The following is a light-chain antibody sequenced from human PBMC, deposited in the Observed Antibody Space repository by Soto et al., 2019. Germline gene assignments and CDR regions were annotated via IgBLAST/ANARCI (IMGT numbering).Light chain of an antibody. V-gene: IGKV3-11*01. CDR2: DAS. CDR1: QSISSH. CDR3: QQRPNWPLT. J-gene: IGKJ4*01. Sequence: EIVLTQSPATLSLSPGERATLSCRASQSISSHLAWYQQKPGQAPRLLIYDASNRATGIPVRFSGSGSGTDITLTINSLEPEDFAVYYCQQRPNWPLTFGGGTKVENK.